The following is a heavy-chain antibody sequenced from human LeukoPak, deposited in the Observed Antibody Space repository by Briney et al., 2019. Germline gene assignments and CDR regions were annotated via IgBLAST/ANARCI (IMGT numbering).Heavy chain of an antibody. Sequence: GGSLRLSCAATGFTFIDYSMNWVRQAPGKGLEWISYVGISSGNTKYADSVKGRFTISGDSAKNSVFLQMNSLRVEDTAVYYCARDHRYAFDNWGQGTLVTVSS. V-gene: IGHV3-48*04. J-gene: IGHJ4*02. D-gene: IGHD5-12*01. CDR3: ARDHRYAFDN. CDR2: VGISSGNT. CDR1: GFTFIDYS.